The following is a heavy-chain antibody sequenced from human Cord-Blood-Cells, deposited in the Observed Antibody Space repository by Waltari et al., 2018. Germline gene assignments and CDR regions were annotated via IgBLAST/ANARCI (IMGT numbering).Heavy chain of an antibody. Sequence: QVQLQESGPGLVKPSQTLSLTCTVSGGSISSGDYYWSWIRQPPGKGLEWIGYIYYSGRTDYSPSLRSLVTISVDTSKNQFSLKLSSVTAADTAVYYCARRGDCSSTSCYAFDILGQGTMVTVSS. CDR2: IYYSGRT. V-gene: IGHV4-30-4*08. CDR1: GGSISSGDYY. D-gene: IGHD2-2*01. CDR3: ARRGDCSSTSCYAFDI. J-gene: IGHJ3*02.